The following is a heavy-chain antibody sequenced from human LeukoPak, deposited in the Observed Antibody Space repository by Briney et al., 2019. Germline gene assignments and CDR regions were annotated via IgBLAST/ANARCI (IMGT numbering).Heavy chain of an antibody. D-gene: IGHD5-12*01. J-gene: IGHJ4*02. CDR3: ARDLVAKGDY. CDR2: INPSGGGT. CDR1: RYTFTIYD. Sequence: GASVKVSCKASRYTFTIYDMHWVRQSPGQGLEWMGIINPSGGGTSYAQKFQGRVTMTRDMSTSTVYMELRSLRSEDTAVYYCARDLVAKGDYWGQGTLVSVSS. V-gene: IGHV1-46*01.